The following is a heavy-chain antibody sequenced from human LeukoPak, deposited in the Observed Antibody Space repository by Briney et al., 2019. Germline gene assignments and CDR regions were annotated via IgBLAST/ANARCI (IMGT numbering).Heavy chain of an antibody. CDR2: INHSGST. CDR3: ARVPNRWELQLYFDY. J-gene: IGHJ4*02. D-gene: IGHD1-26*01. CDR1: GGSFSGYY. V-gene: IGHV4-34*01. Sequence: SETLSLACAVYGGSFSGYYWSWIRQPQGKGLEWIGEINHSGSTNYNPSLKSRVTISVDTSKNQFSLKLSSVTAADTAVYYCARVPNRWELQLYFDYWGQGTLVTVSS.